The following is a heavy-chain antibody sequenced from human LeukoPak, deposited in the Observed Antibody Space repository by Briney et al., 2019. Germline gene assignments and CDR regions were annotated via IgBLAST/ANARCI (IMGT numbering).Heavy chain of an antibody. CDR3: ARGVVAAPQTFDY. J-gene: IGHJ4*02. Sequence: PSETLSLTCTVSGGSISSSSYYWCWLRQPPGKGLEWIGSIYYSGSTNYNPSLKRRVTISVDTSKNQFSLKLSSVTAADTAVYYCARGVVAAPQTFDYWGQGTLVAVSS. D-gene: IGHD2-15*01. CDR2: IYYSGST. V-gene: IGHV4-39*07. CDR1: GGSISSSSYY.